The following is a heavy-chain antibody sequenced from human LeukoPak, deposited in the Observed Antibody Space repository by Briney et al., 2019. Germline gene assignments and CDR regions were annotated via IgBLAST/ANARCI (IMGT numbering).Heavy chain of an antibody. J-gene: IGHJ6*02. CDR1: GGTFSSYA. Sequence: SVKVSCKASGGTFSSYAISWVRQAPGQGLEWMGGIIPIFGTANYAQKFQGRVTITADESTSTAYMELSSLRSEDTAVYYCASSPDYGDCELYGMDVWGQGTTVTVSS. D-gene: IGHD4-17*01. CDR2: IIPIFGTA. V-gene: IGHV1-69*01. CDR3: ASSPDYGDCELYGMDV.